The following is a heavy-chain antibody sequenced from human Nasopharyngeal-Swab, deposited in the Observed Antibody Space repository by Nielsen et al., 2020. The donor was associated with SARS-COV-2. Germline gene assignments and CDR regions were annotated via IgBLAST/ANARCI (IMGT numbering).Heavy chain of an antibody. CDR2: MKPSGRT. V-gene: IGHV4-34*01. CDR1: GGSLRDYH. J-gene: IGHJ4*02. Sequence: SETLSLTCAVSGGSLRDYHWSWVRQPPGKGLEWIGEMKPSGRTNYNPSLKSRVAISIDTSKNQFFLNLRSVTAADTAVFYCAGHPADFDYWGQGTLVTVSS. CDR3: AGHPADFDY.